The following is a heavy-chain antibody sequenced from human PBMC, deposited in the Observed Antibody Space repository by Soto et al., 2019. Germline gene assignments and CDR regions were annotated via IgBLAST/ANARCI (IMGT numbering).Heavy chain of an antibody. D-gene: IGHD6-13*01. V-gene: IGHV4-31*03. CDR3: ARQRFISSSLFPNNWFDP. CDR2: IYYSGST. CDR1: GGSISSGGYY. Sequence: SKTLSLTCTVSGGSISSGGYYWSWIRQHPGKGLEWIGYIYYSGSTYYNPSLKSRVTISVDTSKNQFSLKLSSVTAADTAVYYCARQRFISSSLFPNNWFDPWGQGTLVTVSS. J-gene: IGHJ5*02.